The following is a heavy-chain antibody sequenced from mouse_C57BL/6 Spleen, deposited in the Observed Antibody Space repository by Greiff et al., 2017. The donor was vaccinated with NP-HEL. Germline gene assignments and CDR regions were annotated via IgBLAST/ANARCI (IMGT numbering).Heavy chain of an antibody. V-gene: IGHV5-17*01. Sequence: VQLKESGGGLVKPGGSLKLSCAASGFTFSDYGMHWVRQAPEKGLEWVAYISSGSSTIYYADTVKGRFTISRDNAKNTLFLQMTSLRSEDTAMYYCANSYYYGSSYFDYWGQGTTLTVSS. J-gene: IGHJ2*01. CDR1: GFTFSDYG. CDR2: ISSGSSTI. D-gene: IGHD1-1*01. CDR3: ANSYYYGSSYFDY.